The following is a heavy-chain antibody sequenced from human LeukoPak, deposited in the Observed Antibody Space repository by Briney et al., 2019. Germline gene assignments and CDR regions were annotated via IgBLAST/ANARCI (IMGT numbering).Heavy chain of an antibody. J-gene: IGHJ5*01. D-gene: IGHD2-2*01. Sequence: ASVKVSCKASGYTFTGHYLHWVRRAPGQGLEWMGWINANSGGTKYAQNFQGWVTMTRDTSTSTAYMELSRLTSDDTAVYYCAREYSSSWFDSWGQGTLVTVSS. CDR2: INANSGGT. CDR1: GYTFTGHY. V-gene: IGHV1-2*04. CDR3: AREYSSSWFDS.